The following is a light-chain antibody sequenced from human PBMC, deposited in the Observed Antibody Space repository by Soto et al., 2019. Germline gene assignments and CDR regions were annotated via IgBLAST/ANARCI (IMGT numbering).Light chain of an antibody. V-gene: IGKV1-27*01. CDR3: QQYYSYPPIT. CDR1: QGIRND. CDR2: AAS. J-gene: IGKJ5*01. Sequence: HCPSSLSASVGDRVTITCRASQGIRNDLAWYQQKPGKVPKLLIYAASTLQSGVPSRFSGSGSGTDFTLTISCLQSEDFATYYCQQYYSYPPITFGQGTRLEI.